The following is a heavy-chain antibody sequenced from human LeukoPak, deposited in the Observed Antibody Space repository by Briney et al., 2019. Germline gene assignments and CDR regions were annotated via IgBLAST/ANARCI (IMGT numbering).Heavy chain of an antibody. CDR3: AKGLRPGVGPYMGYHYYMDV. V-gene: IGHV3-23*01. CDR2: INDNGDGT. J-gene: IGHJ6*03. Sequence: AGGSLRLSCAASGFTFSSYAMSWVRQAPGKGLKWGSTINDNGDGTYYADSVKGRFTISRDNSYNTVSLQMNSLRDEDTGVYYCAKGLRPGVGPYMGYHYYMDVWGKGATVTVSS. CDR1: GFTFSSYA. D-gene: IGHD3-16*01.